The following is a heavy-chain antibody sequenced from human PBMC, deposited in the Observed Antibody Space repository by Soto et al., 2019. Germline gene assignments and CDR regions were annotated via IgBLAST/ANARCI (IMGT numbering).Heavy chain of an antibody. CDR3: ARARMVRGIIYYYGMDV. V-gene: IGHV4-31*03. D-gene: IGHD3-10*01. J-gene: IGHJ6*02. CDR2: IYYSGST. CDR1: GGSISSDGNY. Sequence: QVQLQESGPGLVKSSQTLSLTCTVSGGSISSDGNYWSWIRQHPGKGLERIGYIYYSGSTNYNPSLKSRVTISVDTSKNECSLKLNSVTAADTAVYYCARARMVRGIIYYYGMDVWGQGTTVTVSS.